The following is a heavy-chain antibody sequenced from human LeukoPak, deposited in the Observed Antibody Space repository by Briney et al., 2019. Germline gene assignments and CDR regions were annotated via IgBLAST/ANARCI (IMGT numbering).Heavy chain of an antibody. CDR2: FDPEDGET. J-gene: IGHJ4*02. CDR1: GYTLTELS. V-gene: IGHV1-24*01. D-gene: IGHD6-13*01. CDR3: ATPERYSNSWYLVY. Sequence: ASVKVSCKVSGYTLTELSMHWVRQAPGKGLEGMGGFDPEDGETIYAQKFQGRVTMTEDTSTDTAYMELSSLRSEDTAVYYCATPERYSNSWYLVYWGQGTLVTVSS.